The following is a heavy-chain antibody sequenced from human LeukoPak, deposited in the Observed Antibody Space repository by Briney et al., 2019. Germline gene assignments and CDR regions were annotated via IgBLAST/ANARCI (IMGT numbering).Heavy chain of an antibody. CDR3: ARERGHTISDNWFDP. Sequence: KPSETRSLTRAVSGYSIRSGYYWGWIRQSPGKGLEWIGRIDRSGNTYYNPPLKSRVAISVDTSSNQFSLELNSVTAADTAVYYFARERGHTISDNWFDPWGQGTLVTVSS. D-gene: IGHD3-9*01. V-gene: IGHV4-38-2*02. CDR1: GYSIRSGYY. CDR2: IDRSGNT. J-gene: IGHJ5*02.